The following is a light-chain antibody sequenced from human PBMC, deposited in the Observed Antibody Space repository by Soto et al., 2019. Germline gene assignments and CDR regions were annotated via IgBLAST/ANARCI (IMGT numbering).Light chain of an antibody. Sequence: SALIQPPSASGSPGQSVTISCTGTSSDVGGYNYVSWYQQRPGKAPKLMIYEVSKRPSGVPDRFSGSKSGNTASLPVSGLQAEDEADYYCNSYAGSNNLVFGGGTKLTVL. CDR3: NSYAGSNNLV. V-gene: IGLV2-8*01. CDR1: SSDVGGYNY. J-gene: IGLJ2*01. CDR2: EVS.